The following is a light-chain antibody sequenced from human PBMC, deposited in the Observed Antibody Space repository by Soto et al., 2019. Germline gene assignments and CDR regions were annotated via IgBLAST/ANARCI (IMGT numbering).Light chain of an antibody. J-gene: IGLJ1*01. CDR2: EVN. CDR1: SRDIGAFNY. CDR3: SSYTSGSTL. Sequence: QSALTQPASVSGSPGQSITISCTGTSRDIGAFNYVSWYQQHPDKAPKLLISEVNNRPSGVSHRFSGSKSGNTASLTISGLQPADEADYYCSSYTSGSTLFGTGTKLTVL. V-gene: IGLV2-14*01.